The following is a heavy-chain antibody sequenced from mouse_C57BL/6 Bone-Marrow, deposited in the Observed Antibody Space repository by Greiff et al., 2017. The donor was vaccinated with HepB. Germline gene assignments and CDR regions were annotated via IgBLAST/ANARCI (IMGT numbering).Heavy chain of an antibody. CDR3: ARRDYYYGSGYFDV. Sequence: EVKVEESGGGLVQPGGSLKLSCAASGFTFSDYYMYWVRQTPEKRLEWVAYISNGGGSTYYPDTVKGRFTISRDNAKNTLYLQMSRLKSEDTAMYYCARRDYYYGSGYFDVWGTGTTVTVSS. V-gene: IGHV5-12*01. J-gene: IGHJ1*03. CDR1: GFTFSDYY. D-gene: IGHD1-1*01. CDR2: ISNGGGST.